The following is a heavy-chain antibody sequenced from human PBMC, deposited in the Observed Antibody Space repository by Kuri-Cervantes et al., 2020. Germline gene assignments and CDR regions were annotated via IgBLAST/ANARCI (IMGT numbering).Heavy chain of an antibody. D-gene: IGHD3-22*01. V-gene: IGHV1-2*02. J-gene: IGHJ4*02. Sequence: ASVKVSCKASGYTFTGYYMHWVRQAPGQGLEWMGWINPNSGGTNYAQKFQGRVTMTRDTSISTAYMELRSLRSDDTAVYYCARDGPDRSGYYLDSWGQGTPVTVSS. CDR2: INPNSGGT. CDR3: ARDGPDRSGYYLDS. CDR1: GYTFTGYY.